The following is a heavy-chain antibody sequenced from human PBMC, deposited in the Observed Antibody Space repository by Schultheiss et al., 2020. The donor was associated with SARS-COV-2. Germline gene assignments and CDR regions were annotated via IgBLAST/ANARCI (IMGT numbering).Heavy chain of an antibody. CDR2: IYTSGST. CDR1: GGSISSGGYS. D-gene: IGHD3-22*01. V-gene: IGHV4-61*02. Sequence: LSLTCAVSGGSISSGGYSWSWIRQPAGKGLEWIGRIYTSGSTNYNPSLKSRVTMSVDTSKNQFSLKLNSVTAADTAVYYCARVPYYHDSSGYYYGGFDYWGQGTLVTVSS. CDR3: ARVPYYHDSSGYYYGGFDY. J-gene: IGHJ4*02.